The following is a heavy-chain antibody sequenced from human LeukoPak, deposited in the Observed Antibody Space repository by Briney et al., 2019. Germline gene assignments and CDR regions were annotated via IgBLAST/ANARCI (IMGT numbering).Heavy chain of an antibody. CDR1: GLTFSGYW. Sequence: GSLRLSCAASGLTFSGYWMNWVRQAPGKGLEWVSSISSSSSYIYYADSVKGRFTISRDNAKNSLYLQMNSLRAEDTAVYYCARDMQQLPGDYYYGMDVWGQGTTVTVSS. J-gene: IGHJ6*02. CDR3: ARDMQQLPGDYYYGMDV. D-gene: IGHD6-13*01. CDR2: ISSSSSYI. V-gene: IGHV3-21*01.